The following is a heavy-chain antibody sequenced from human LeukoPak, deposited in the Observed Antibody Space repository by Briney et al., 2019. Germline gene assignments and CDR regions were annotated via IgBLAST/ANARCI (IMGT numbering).Heavy chain of an antibody. CDR3: ARSGQLWLWFAFDI. CDR1: GFTFSNYW. CDR2: IKQDGSEK. V-gene: IGHV3-7*01. Sequence: GGSLRLSCAASGFTFSNYWMSWVRQAPGKGLEWVANIKQDGSEKYYVDSVKGRFTISRDNAKNSLYLQMNSLRAEDTAVYYCARSGQLWLWFAFDIWGQGTMVTVSS. D-gene: IGHD5-18*01. J-gene: IGHJ3*02.